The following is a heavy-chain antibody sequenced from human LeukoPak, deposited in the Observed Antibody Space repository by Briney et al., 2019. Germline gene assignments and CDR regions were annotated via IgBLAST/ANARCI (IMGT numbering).Heavy chain of an antibody. CDR2: ISYDGSNK. Sequence: GGSLRLSCAASGFTFSSYGMHWVRQAPGKGLEWVAVISYDGSNKYYADSVKGRFTISRDNSKNTLYLQMNSLRAEDTAVYYCAKDSGTSSGYFDYWGQGTLVTVSS. V-gene: IGHV3-30*18. J-gene: IGHJ4*02. CDR1: GFTFSSYG. CDR3: AKDSGTSSGYFDY. D-gene: IGHD3-22*01.